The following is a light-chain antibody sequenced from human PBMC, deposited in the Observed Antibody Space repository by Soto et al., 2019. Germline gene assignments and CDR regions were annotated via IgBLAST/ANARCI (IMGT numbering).Light chain of an antibody. CDR3: LQYFRWRT. V-gene: IGKV3-15*01. J-gene: IGKJ1*01. CDR2: DAS. CDR1: QSLSSS. Sequence: EIVMTQSPATLSVSPGERATLSCRASQSLSSSLAWYQQKPGQAPRLLIYDASTRATDIPARFSGSGSGTEFTITISSLQAEDSAVYYCLQYFRWRTFGQGTKVEIK.